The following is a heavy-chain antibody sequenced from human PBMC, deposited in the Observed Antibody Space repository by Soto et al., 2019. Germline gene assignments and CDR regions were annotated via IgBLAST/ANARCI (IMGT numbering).Heavy chain of an antibody. D-gene: IGHD1-26*01. CDR1: GYTFTSYG. J-gene: IGHJ3*02. CDR2: ISAYNGNT. V-gene: IGHV1-18*01. CDR3: ARDPGPQWELLDAFDI. Sequence: ASVKVSCKASGYTFTSYGISWVRQAPGQGLEWMGWISAYNGNTNYAQKLQGRVTMTTDTSTSTAYMELRSLRSDDTAVYYCARDPGPQWELLDAFDIWGQGTMVTVSS.